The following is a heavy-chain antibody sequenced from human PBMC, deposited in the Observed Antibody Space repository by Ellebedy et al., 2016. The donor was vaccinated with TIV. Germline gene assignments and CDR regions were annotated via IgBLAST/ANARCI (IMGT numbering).Heavy chain of an antibody. CDR1: GGTFSSYA. CDR3: AAVTYDYYYYGMDV. CDR2: IIPIFGTA. Sequence: SVKVSCXASGGTFSSYAISWVRQAPGQGLEWMGGIIPIFGTANYAQKFQGRVTITADKSTSTAYMELSSLRSEDTAVYYCAAVTYDYYYYGMDVWGQGTTVTVSS. V-gene: IGHV1-69*06. D-gene: IGHD4-17*01. J-gene: IGHJ6*02.